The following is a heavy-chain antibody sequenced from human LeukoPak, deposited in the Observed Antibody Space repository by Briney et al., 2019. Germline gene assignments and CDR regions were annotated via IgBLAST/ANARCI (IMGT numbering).Heavy chain of an antibody. J-gene: IGHJ4*02. CDR3: ATATPNYDYVWGSYPPGY. D-gene: IGHD3-16*02. Sequence: PAASVKVSCTVSGYTLTELSMHWVRQAPGKGLEWMGGFDPEDGETIYAQKFQGRVTMTEDTSTDTAYMELSSLRSEDTAVYYCATATPNYDYVWGSYPPGYWGQGTLVTVSS. V-gene: IGHV1-24*01. CDR2: FDPEDGET. CDR1: GYTLTELS.